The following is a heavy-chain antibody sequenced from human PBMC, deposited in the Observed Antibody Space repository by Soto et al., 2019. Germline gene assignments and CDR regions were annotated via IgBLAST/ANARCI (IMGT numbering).Heavy chain of an antibody. J-gene: IGHJ3*02. CDR3: TTRGDFWSGYLDDAFDI. CDR2: IKSKTDGGTT. V-gene: IGHV3-15*07. Sequence: GGSLRLSCAASGFTFSNAWMNWVRQAPGKGLEWVGRIKSKTDGGTTDYAAPVKGRFTISRDDSKNTLYLQMNSLKTEDTAVYYCTTRGDFWSGYLDDAFDIWGQGTMVTVSS. D-gene: IGHD3-3*01. CDR1: GFTFSNAW.